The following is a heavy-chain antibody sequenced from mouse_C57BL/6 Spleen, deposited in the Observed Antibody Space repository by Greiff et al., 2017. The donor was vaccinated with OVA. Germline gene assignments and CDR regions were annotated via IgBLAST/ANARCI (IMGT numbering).Heavy chain of an antibody. Sequence: VQLQQSGAELVKPGASVKLSCTASGFNIKDYYMHWVKQRTEQGLEWIGRIDPEDGETKYAPKFQGKATITADTSSNTAYLQLSSLTSEDTAVYYCATTVVGDYAMDYWGQVTSVTVSS. J-gene: IGHJ4*01. D-gene: IGHD1-1*01. V-gene: IGHV14-2*01. CDR1: GFNIKDYY. CDR2: IDPEDGET. CDR3: ATTVVGDYAMDY.